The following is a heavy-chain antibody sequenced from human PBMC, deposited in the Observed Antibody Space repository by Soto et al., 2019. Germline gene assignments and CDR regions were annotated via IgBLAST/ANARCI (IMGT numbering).Heavy chain of an antibody. CDR2: IYWDDDK. CDR1: GFSLRTSGVG. V-gene: IGHV2-5*02. J-gene: IGHJ6*03. Sequence: SGPTLVKPTQTLTLTCTFSGFSLRTSGVGVGWIRQPPGKALEWLALIYWDDDKRYSPSLKSRLTITKDTSKNQVVLTMTNMDPVDTATYYCARDRPERGYYYYYMDVWGKGTTVTVSS. CDR3: ARDRPERGYYYYYMDV.